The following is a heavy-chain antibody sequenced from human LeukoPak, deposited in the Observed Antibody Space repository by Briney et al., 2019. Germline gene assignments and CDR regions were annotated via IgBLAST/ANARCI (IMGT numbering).Heavy chain of an antibody. V-gene: IGHV5-51*01. J-gene: IGHJ6*03. CDR2: IYPGDSDT. D-gene: IGHD1-1*01. Sequence: GESLKISCQGSGYTFSNYWIAWVRHMPGNGLEWMGIIYPGDSDTKYSPSFQGQVSISADESFNTAYLQWRSVEASDTAIYYCARLGTPYYYYYMDVWGRGTTVTVSS. CDR3: ARLGTPYYYYYMDV. CDR1: GYTFSNYW.